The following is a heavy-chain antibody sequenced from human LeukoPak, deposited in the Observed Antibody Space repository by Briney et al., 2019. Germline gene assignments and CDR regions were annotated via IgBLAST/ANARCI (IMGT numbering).Heavy chain of an antibody. CDR2: INHSGST. J-gene: IGHJ4*02. CDR1: GGSFSGYY. CDR3: ARQGRRTGYSSSWALFDY. D-gene: IGHD6-13*01. V-gene: IGHV4-34*01. Sequence: SETLSLTCAVYGGSFSGYYWSWIRQPPGKGLEWIGEINHSGSTNYNPSLKSRVTISVDTSKNQFSLKLSSVTAADTAVYYCARQGRRTGYSSSWALFDYWGQGTLVTVSS.